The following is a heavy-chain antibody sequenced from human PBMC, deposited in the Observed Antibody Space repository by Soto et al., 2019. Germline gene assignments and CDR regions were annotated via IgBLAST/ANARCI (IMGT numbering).Heavy chain of an antibody. CDR2: ICGTDGDSYGVS. D-gene: IGHD7-27*01. V-gene: IGHV3-23*01. J-gene: IGHJ3*01. CDR1: GFILNNYA. CDR3: VKRGRNWGAFDC. Sequence: VQLLESGGDLVQPGGSLRLSCVASGFILNNYAMSWVRQAPGKGLEWVSTICGTDGDSYGVSGYEDSVKGRFTIARDSSASTLFLHMDNLRAEDSALYYCVKRGRNWGAFDCWGQGTTVVVSS.